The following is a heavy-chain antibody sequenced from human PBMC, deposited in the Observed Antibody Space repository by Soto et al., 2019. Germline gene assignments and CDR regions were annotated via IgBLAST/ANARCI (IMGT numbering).Heavy chain of an antibody. D-gene: IGHD6-13*01. V-gene: IGHV1-3*05. Sequence: QVQLVQSGAEEKKPGASVKVSCKASGYTFTSHARHWVRQAPGQRLEWMGWINAGNGNTKYSQKFQGRVTITTDTSASTAYMELSSLRSEDTAVYYCARDGIAAAGTSWFDPWGQGTLVTVSS. CDR1: GYTFTSHA. CDR3: ARDGIAAAGTSWFDP. CDR2: INAGNGNT. J-gene: IGHJ5*02.